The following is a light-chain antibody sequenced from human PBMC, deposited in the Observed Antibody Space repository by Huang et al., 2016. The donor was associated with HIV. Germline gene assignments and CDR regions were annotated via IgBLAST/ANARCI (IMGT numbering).Light chain of an antibody. V-gene: IGKV1-39*01. CDR2: VAS. J-gene: IGKJ4*01. Sequence: DIQMTQSPSSLSASVGDRVTIACRASQSIGTYINWYQKKPGKAPRRLIHVASSLQSGVPSRFSGSGSGTDFTLTISSLQPEDFATYYCQQSYSALGLTFGGGTKVEIK. CDR1: QSIGTY. CDR3: QQSYSALGLT.